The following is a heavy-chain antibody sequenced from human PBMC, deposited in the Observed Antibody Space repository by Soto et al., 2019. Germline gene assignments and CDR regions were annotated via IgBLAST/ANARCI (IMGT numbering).Heavy chain of an antibody. CDR1: GFTLSAYW. CDR2: SSSDGTMS. J-gene: IGHJ6*02. V-gene: IGHV3-74*01. Sequence: EVQVVESGGGLVEPGGSLKLSCAGSGFTLSAYWMHWVRQAPGKGLVWISRSSSDGTMSDYADSVKGRFTISRDNAKRRLLLEMGSRRAGEPAVYYCERGDSRVWPYDYHGMAVWGQGTTVTVPS. D-gene: IGHD3-16*01. CDR3: ERGDSRVWPYDYHGMAV.